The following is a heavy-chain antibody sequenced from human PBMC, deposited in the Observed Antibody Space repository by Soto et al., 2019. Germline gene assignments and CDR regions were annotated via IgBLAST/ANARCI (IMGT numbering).Heavy chain of an antibody. V-gene: IGHV2-5*02. D-gene: IGHD5-12*01. CDR1: GFSLSTSGVG. Sequence: QITLKESGPTLVKHAQTLTLTCTFSGFSLSTSGVGVGWIRQTPGKALEWLALIYWDDDKRYSPSLKSRLTITKDTSKNQVVLTMTNMDPVDTATYYCAHTYSGYDSGAFDIWGQGTMVTVSS. CDR3: AHTYSGYDSGAFDI. CDR2: IYWDDDK. J-gene: IGHJ3*02.